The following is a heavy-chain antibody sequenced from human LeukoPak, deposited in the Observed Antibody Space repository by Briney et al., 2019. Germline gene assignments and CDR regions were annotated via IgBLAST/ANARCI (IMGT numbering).Heavy chain of an antibody. V-gene: IGHV4-30-2*01. CDR1: GGSISSGGYY. J-gene: IGHJ4*02. CDR3: ARVRSGGSYFAYDY. D-gene: IGHD2-15*01. CDR2: IYHSGST. Sequence: SETLSLTCAVYGGSISSGGYYWSWIRQPPGKGLEWIGYIYHSGSTYYNPSLKSRVTISVDRSKNQFSLKLSSVTAADTAVYYCARVRSGGSYFAYDYWGQGTLVTVSS.